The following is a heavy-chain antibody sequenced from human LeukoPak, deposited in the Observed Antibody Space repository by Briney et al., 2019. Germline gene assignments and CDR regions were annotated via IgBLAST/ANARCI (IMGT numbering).Heavy chain of an antibody. CDR2: MYDSVRI. D-gene: IGHD3-22*01. CDR1: GGSMISYY. CDR3: ARGVGSGYTDY. J-gene: IGHJ4*02. Sequence: SETLSLTCTVSGGSMISYYWTWVRQTPGKGLEWIGYMYDSVRIHYNPSLESRITISLDTSKNQFSLKLISVTAADTAVYYCARGVGSGYTDYWGQGALVTVSS. V-gene: IGHV4-59*01.